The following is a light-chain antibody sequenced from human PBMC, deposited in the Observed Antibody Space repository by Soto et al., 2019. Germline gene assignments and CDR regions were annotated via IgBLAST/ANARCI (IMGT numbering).Light chain of an antibody. V-gene: IGKV1-5*03. Sequence: DIQMTQSPSTLSASLGDRVTITCRASQSLSTWLAWYQQKPGKAPKLLIYKASSLESGVPSRFSGSGSGTEFTLTISSLQPDDFATYYCQQYNSYPYTFGQGTKLEIK. CDR2: KAS. CDR1: QSLSTW. J-gene: IGKJ2*01. CDR3: QQYNSYPYT.